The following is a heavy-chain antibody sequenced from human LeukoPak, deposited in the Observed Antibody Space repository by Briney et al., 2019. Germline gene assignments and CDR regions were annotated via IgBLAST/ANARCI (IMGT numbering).Heavy chain of an antibody. J-gene: IGHJ4*02. CDR3: AKGPLRGTAAAIDY. D-gene: IGHD2-2*01. CDR2: ISYDGRNI. Sequence: PGGSLRLPCAASGFTFNNYGMHWGRQAPGKGLEWVAVISYDGRNIHYPDSVKGRFTISRDISTDTLWLQMDSLRTEDTAVYYCAKGPLRGTAAAIDYWGQGTLVTVSS. CDR1: GFTFNNYG. V-gene: IGHV3-30*18.